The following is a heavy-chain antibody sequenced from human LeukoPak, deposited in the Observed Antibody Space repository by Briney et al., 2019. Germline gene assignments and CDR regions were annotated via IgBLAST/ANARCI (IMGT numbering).Heavy chain of an antibody. J-gene: IGHJ4*02. CDR1: GYTSTSYG. Sequence: GASVKVSCKASGYTSTSYGISWVRQAPGQGLEWMGWISAYNGNTNYAQKLQGRVTMTTDTSTSTAYMELRSLRSDDTAVYYCARDRGYFDWLTARIEFDYWGQGTLVTVSS. V-gene: IGHV1-18*01. CDR3: ARDRGYFDWLTARIEFDY. CDR2: ISAYNGNT. D-gene: IGHD3-9*01.